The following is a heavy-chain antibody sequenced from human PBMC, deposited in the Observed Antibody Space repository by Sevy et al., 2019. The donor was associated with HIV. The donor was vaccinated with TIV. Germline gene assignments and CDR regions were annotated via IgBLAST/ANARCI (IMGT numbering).Heavy chain of an antibody. CDR1: GFSFSTYW. CDR2: IKQDERVK. Sequence: GGSLRLSCAASGFSFSTYWMHWVRQAPGKGLEWVANIKQDERVKYYAASVKGRFTISRDNAKNSGYLEMNSLRPEDTAIYYCAKGNSGAFDYWGQGTLVTVSS. CDR3: AKGNSGAFDY. J-gene: IGHJ4*02. D-gene: IGHD2-15*01. V-gene: IGHV3-7*01.